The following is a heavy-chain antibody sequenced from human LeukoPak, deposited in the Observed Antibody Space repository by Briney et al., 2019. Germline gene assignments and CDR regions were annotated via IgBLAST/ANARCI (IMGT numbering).Heavy chain of an antibody. CDR2: INSDGSGP. CDR3: ARDLELVYYDSSGYDY. V-gene: IGHV3-74*03. Sequence: GGSLRLSCAASGFTFRSYWMHWVRQAPGKGLGWVSRINSDGSGPTYADSVKGRFTISRDNAKNTLYLQMNSLRAEDTAVYYCARDLELVYYDSSGYDYWGQGTLVTVSS. CDR1: GFTFRSYW. J-gene: IGHJ4*02. D-gene: IGHD3-22*01.